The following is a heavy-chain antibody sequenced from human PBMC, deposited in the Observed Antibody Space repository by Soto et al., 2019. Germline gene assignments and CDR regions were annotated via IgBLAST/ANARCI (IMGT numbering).Heavy chain of an antibody. J-gene: IGHJ4*02. CDR3: ARDVAYCSGGSCYGGGYFDY. V-gene: IGHV4-31*03. CDR2: IYYSGST. CDR1: GGSISSGGYY. Sequence: QVQPQESGPGLVKPSQTLSLTCTVSGGSISSGGYYWSWIRQHPGKGLEWIGYIYYSGSTYYNPSLKSRVTISVDTSKNQFSLKLSSVTAADTAVYYCARDVAYCSGGSCYGGGYFDYWGQGTLVTVSS. D-gene: IGHD2-15*01.